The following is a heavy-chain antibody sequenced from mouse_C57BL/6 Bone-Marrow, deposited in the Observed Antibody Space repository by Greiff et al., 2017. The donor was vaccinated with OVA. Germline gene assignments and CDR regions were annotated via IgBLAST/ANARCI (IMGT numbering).Heavy chain of an antibody. CDR3: ARGENGYDRFAY. CDR2: IDPSDSYT. CDR1: GYTFTSYW. J-gene: IGHJ3*01. Sequence: QVQLQQPGAELVMPGASVKLSCKASGYTFTSYWMHWVKQRPGQGLEWIGEIDPSDSYTNYNQKFQGKSTLTVDKSSSTAYMQLSSLTSEDSAVYYCARGENGYDRFAYWGQGTLVTVSA. V-gene: IGHV1-69*01. D-gene: IGHD2-2*01.